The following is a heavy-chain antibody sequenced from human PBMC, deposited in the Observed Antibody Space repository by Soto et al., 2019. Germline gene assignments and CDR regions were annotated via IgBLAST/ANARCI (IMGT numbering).Heavy chain of an antibody. V-gene: IGHV3-30-3*01. J-gene: IGHJ4*02. CDR2: ISYDGSNK. Sequence: QVQLVESGGGVVQPGRSLRLSCAASGFTFSSYAMHWVRQAPGKGLEWVAVISYDGSNKYYADSVKGRFTISRDNSKNTLYLQMNSLRAEDTAVYYCARDSVRYYDFWSGYYKIDYWGQGTLVTDSS. CDR1: GFTFSSYA. CDR3: ARDSVRYYDFWSGYYKIDY. D-gene: IGHD3-3*01.